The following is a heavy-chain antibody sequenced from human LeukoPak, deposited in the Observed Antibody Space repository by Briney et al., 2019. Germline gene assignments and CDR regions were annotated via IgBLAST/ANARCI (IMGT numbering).Heavy chain of an antibody. CDR3: ARDYNRGDAFDI. CDR2: VYYGGST. J-gene: IGHJ3*02. V-gene: IGHV4-39*07. CDR1: GGSISSSSYY. Sequence: PSETLSLTCTVSGGSISSSSYYWGWIRQPPGKGLEWIGSVYYGGSTYYNPSLKSRVTILVDTSKNQFSLRLRFVTAADTAIYYCARDYNRGDAFDIWGQGTMVTVSS. D-gene: IGHD1-1*01.